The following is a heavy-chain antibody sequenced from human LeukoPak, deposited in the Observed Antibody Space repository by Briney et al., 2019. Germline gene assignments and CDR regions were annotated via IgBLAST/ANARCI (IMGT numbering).Heavy chain of an antibody. V-gene: IGHV3-21*01. CDR2: INTVASYI. CDR1: GFTFSSYS. D-gene: IGHD3-22*01. CDR3: ARLRRSSDRSGFYYYYDN. Sequence: PGGSLRLSCAASGFTFSSYSFNWVRQAPGKGLEWVSSINTVASYIYYADSVRGRFTISRDNAENSLWLQMNGLRAEDSAVYYCARLRRSSDRSGFYYYYDNWGQGTLVTVSS. J-gene: IGHJ4*02.